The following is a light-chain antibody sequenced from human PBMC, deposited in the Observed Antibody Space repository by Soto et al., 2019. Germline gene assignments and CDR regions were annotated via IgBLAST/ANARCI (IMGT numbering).Light chain of an antibody. CDR3: QQYHCSLT. CDR1: QIISKS. J-gene: IGKJ4*01. CDR2: DASN. V-gene: IGKV1-5*01. Sequence: DIQVTQSPSTLSASLGDRDTITCRASQIISKSLAWYQQKPGRAPKLLIYDASNSMVGTLDSRCSRSGSGADIPVTISDLPPDGSAAYYHQQYHCSLTFGGGTRVEVK.